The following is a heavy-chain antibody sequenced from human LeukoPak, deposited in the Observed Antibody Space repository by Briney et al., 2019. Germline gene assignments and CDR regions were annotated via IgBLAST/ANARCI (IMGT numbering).Heavy chain of an antibody. J-gene: IGHJ4*02. V-gene: IGHV3-21*05. CDR2: ISSSSGAI. D-gene: IGHD4-11*01. CDR3: ARGSNYGPTESDY. Sequence: PGRSLRLSCAASGFTFSRYAMNWVRQAPGKGLEWVSYISSSSGAIYYADSVKGRFTISRDNAKNSLYLQMNSLRAEDTAVYYCARGSNYGPTESDYWGQGTLVTVSS. CDR1: GFTFSRYA.